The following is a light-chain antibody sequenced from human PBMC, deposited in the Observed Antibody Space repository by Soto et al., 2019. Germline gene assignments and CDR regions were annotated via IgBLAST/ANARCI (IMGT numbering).Light chain of an antibody. V-gene: IGKV3-20*01. J-gene: IGKJ2*01. CDR2: GTA. CDR3: QQDGKSPRT. CDR1: ESVNSRN. Sequence: DIVLTQSPGTLSLSPGEGGNLSCRASESVNSRNLAWYQQKHGQAPRLLIYGTANKATDIPDRFSGSGSGTDFTLSIRKLEPEDFAVYYCQQDGKSPRTFGQGTKVEIK.